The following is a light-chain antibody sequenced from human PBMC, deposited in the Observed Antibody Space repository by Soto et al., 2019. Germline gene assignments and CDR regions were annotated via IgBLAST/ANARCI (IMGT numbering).Light chain of an antibody. CDR2: GAS. CDR1: QNVATKY. J-gene: IGKJ5*01. V-gene: IGKV3-20*01. Sequence: PGESATLSCRASQNVATKYLAWYQLKPGQAPRIIIFGASGRATGIPARFSGSGSGTDFTLTISRLEPEDFAVYYCQQYGSLPCTCGQGTQVE. CDR3: QQYGSLPCT.